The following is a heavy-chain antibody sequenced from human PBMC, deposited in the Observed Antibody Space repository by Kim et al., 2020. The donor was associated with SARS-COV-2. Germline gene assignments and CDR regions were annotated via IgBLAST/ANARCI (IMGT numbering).Heavy chain of an antibody. CDR2: IDTSTGNP. D-gene: IGHD6-19*01. V-gene: IGHV7-4-1*02. J-gene: IGHJ5*02. CDR1: GYTFIDYL. CDR3: AREGPSSSFLFDP. Sequence: ASVKVPCKTSGYTFIDYLVNWIRQAPGQGPEWMGWIDTSTGNPTYAQAFTGRIVFSLDTSVSTAYLEINSLKAEDSAVYYCAREGPSSSFLFDPRGQGT.